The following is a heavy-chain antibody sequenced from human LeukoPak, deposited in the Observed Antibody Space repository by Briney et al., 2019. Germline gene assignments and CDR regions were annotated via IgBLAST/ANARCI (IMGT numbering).Heavy chain of an antibody. CDR3: ARQLGDRLLSDY. Sequence: SETLSLTCTVSGGSFSSYFWSWIRQPPGKGLEWIGYIYHSGSTHYNSSLKSRVTISLDTSRNQFSLKLSSVTAADTAVYYCARQLGDRLLSDYWGQGTLVTVSS. J-gene: IGHJ4*02. D-gene: IGHD2-21*01. CDR1: GGSFSSYF. CDR2: IYHSGST. V-gene: IGHV4-59*01.